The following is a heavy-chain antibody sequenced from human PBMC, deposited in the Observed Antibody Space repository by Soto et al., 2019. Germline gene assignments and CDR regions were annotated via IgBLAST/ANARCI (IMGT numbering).Heavy chain of an antibody. CDR2: IYYSGST. Sequence: PSETLSLKSTVSGGSVNNDSYYWIWILQPPGKALESIGYIYYSGSTNYNPSLKSRVTISVDTSKNQFSLKLSSVTAADTAVYYCASRTEAYDILTGWDHYYYYYGMDVWGQGNTVTGSS. CDR1: GGSVNNDSYY. J-gene: IGHJ6*02. CDR3: ASRTEAYDILTGWDHYYYYYGMDV. D-gene: IGHD3-9*01. V-gene: IGHV4-61*01.